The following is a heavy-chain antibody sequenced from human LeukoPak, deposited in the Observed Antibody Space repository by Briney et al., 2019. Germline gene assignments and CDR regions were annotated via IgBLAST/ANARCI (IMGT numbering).Heavy chain of an antibody. CDR1: GFTLTSYW. CDR3: AREDGTFDY. CDR2: IKPDGDT. Sequence: GGSLRLSCAASGFTLTSYWMHWVRQAPGKGLEWVANIKPDGDTYYVDSAKGRFTISRDNAKNSLYLQMNSLRAEDTAVYYCAREDGTFDYWGQGALVTVSS. D-gene: IGHD1-1*01. V-gene: IGHV3-7*01. J-gene: IGHJ4*02.